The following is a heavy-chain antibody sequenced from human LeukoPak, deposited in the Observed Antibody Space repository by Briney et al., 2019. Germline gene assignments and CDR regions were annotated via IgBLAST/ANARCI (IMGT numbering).Heavy chain of an antibody. D-gene: IGHD1-7*01. CDR3: ARDSEKEIVTGTRFHYYYMDV. Sequence: PSETLSLTCTVSGGSISSYYWSWIRQPPGKGLEWIGYIYYSGSNNYNPSLKSRVTISVDTSKNQFSLKLSSVTAADTAVYYCARDSEKEIVTGTRFHYYYMDVWGKGTTVTVSS. J-gene: IGHJ6*03. CDR1: GGSISSYY. V-gene: IGHV4-59*01. CDR2: IYYSGSN.